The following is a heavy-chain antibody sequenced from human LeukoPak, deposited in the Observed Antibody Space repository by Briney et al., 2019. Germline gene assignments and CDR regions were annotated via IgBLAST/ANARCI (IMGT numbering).Heavy chain of an antibody. Sequence: HPGRSLRLSCAASGLTFSSYGMHWVRQAPGKGLEWVAVIWYDGSNKYYADSVKGRFTISRDNSKNTLYLQMNSLRAEDTAVYYCAREWWELLEQNYYYGMDVWGQGTTVTVSS. CDR2: IWYDGSNK. CDR3: AREWWELLEQNYYYGMDV. CDR1: GLTFSSYG. V-gene: IGHV3-33*01. J-gene: IGHJ6*02. D-gene: IGHD1-26*01.